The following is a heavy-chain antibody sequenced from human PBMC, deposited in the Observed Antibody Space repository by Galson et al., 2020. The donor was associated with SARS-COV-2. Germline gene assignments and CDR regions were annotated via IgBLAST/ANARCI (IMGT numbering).Heavy chain of an antibody. V-gene: IGHV5-51*01. D-gene: IGHD3-10*01. J-gene: IGHJ6*02. Sequence: GESLKISCKGSGYSFTSYWIGWVRQMPGKGLEWMGIIYPGDSDTRYSPSFQGQVTIPADKSISTAYLQWSSLKASDTAMYYCARSSTITLVRGVIMSDYYYGMDGWGQGTTVTVSS. CDR3: ARSSTITLVRGVIMSDYYYGMDG. CDR1: GYSFTSYW. CDR2: IYPGDSDT.